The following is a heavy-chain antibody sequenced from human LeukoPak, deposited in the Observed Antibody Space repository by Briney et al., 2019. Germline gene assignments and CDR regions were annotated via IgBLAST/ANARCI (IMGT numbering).Heavy chain of an antibody. CDR3: AREGGSYYFDY. V-gene: IGHV3-53*01. J-gene: IGHJ4*02. Sequence: GRSLRLSCVASGLTDSSNYMSWVRQARGRGLEWVSVIYSGGSTYYADSVKGRFTISRDNSKNTLYLQMNSLRAEDTAVYYCAREGGSYYFDYWGQGTLVTVSS. D-gene: IGHD1-26*01. CDR1: GLTDSSNY. CDR2: IYSGGST.